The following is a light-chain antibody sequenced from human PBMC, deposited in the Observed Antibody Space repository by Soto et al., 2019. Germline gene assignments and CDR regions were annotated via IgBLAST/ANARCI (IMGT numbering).Light chain of an antibody. V-gene: IGLV1-40*01. CDR3: QSYVSSLSGWV. J-gene: IGLJ3*02. CDR2: GNS. Sequence: QSVLTQPPSVSGAPGQRVTISCTGSSSNIGAGYDVHWYQQLPGTPPKLLIYGNSNRPSGVPDRFSGSKSGTSASLAITGLQAEDAADYYCQSYVSSLSGWVFGGGTTLTVL. CDR1: SSNIGAGYD.